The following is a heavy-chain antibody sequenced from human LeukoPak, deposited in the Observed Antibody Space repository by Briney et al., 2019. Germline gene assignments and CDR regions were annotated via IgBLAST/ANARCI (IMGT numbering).Heavy chain of an antibody. Sequence: GGSLRLSCAASGFTFGSYEMNWVRQAPEKGLEWVAYIGTIISTTYYADSVKGRFTVSRDDAKSSLYLQMSSLRAEDTAIYYCARSVYDLRGQRLVPGLDYWGQGTLVTVSS. D-gene: IGHD6-13*01. CDR1: GFTFGSYE. CDR3: ARSVYDLRGQRLVPGLDY. J-gene: IGHJ4*02. V-gene: IGHV3-48*03. CDR2: IGTIISTT.